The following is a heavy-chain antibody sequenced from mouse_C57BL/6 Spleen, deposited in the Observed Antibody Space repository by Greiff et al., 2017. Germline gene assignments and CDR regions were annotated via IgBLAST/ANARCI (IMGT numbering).Heavy chain of an antibody. V-gene: IGHV1-49*01. Sequence: LQQSGAELVRPGSSVKLSCKDSYFAFMASAMPWVKQRPGHGLEWIGSFTLYSDATEYSENFKGKATLTVNTSSSTAYMELSSLTSEDSAVYYCARAQSNCDAWFAYWGQGTLVTVSA. J-gene: IGHJ3*01. CDR1: YFAFMASA. CDR2: FTLYSDAT. CDR3: ARAQSNCDAWFAY. D-gene: IGHD4-1*01.